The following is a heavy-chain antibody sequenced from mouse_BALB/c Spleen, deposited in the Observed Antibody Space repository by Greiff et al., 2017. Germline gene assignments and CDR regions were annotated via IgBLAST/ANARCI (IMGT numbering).Heavy chain of an antibody. CDR1: GFNIKDTY. D-gene: IGHD1-1*01. CDR2: IDPANGNT. V-gene: IGHV14-3*02. J-gene: IGHJ4*01. Sequence: EVQLQQSGAELVKPGASVKLSCTASGFNIKDTYMHWVKQRPEQGLEWNGRIDPANGNTKYDPKFQGKATITADTSSNTAYLQLSSLTSEDTAGYYCANYWNYAMDYWGQGTSVTVSS. CDR3: ANYWNYAMDY.